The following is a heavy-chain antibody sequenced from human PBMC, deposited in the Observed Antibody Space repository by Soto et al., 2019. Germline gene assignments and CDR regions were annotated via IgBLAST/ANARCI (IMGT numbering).Heavy chain of an antibody. J-gene: IGHJ4*02. CDR1: GFTFSSYA. CDR2: ISGSGGST. Sequence: EVQLLESGGGLVQPGGSLRLSCAASGFTFSSYAMSWVRQAPGKGLEWVSAISGSGGSTYYADSVKGRFTISRDNSKNTLDLQMNRLRAEDTAGYYCAKGYMSRDRDSSGYYCVLVPFDYWGQGTLVTVSS. CDR3: AKGYMSRDRDSSGYYCVLVPFDY. D-gene: IGHD3-22*01. V-gene: IGHV3-23*01.